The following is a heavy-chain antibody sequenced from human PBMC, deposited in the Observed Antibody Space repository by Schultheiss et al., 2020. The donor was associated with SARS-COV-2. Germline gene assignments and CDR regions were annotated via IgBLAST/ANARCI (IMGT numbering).Heavy chain of an antibody. V-gene: IGHV1-2*04. D-gene: IGHD5-12*01. CDR3: ARDPHGQYSGYEP. CDR2: MNPNSGGT. CDR1: GYTFTSYD. J-gene: IGHJ5*02. Sequence: ASVKVSCKASGYTFTSYDINWVRQATGQGLEWMGWMNPNSGGTNYAQKFQGWVTMTRDTSISTAYMELSRLRSDDTAVYYCARDPHGQYSGYEPWGQGTLVTVSS.